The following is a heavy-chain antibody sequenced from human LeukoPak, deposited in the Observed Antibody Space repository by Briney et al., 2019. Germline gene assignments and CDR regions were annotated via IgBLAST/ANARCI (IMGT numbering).Heavy chain of an antibody. D-gene: IGHD4-17*01. Sequence: SETLSLTCTVSGGSISSYYWSWIRQPPGKGLEWIGYIYYSGSTYYNPSLKSRVTISVDTSKNQFSLKLSSVTAADTAVYYCARVGGGYGDYFDYWGQGTLVTVSS. CDR3: ARVGGGYGDYFDY. J-gene: IGHJ4*02. V-gene: IGHV4-59*06. CDR2: IYYSGST. CDR1: GGSISSYY.